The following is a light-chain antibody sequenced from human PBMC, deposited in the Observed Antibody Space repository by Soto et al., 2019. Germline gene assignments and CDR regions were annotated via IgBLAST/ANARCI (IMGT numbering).Light chain of an antibody. Sequence: DFQMTQSPSTLSASVGDRVTITCRASQSISYWLAWYQQKPGKAPTVLIYKASTLESGVPSRFSGSGSGTEFTLTISSLQPDDFATYYCQQYNSYSITFGGGTKVEMK. CDR3: QQYNSYSIT. V-gene: IGKV1-5*03. J-gene: IGKJ4*01. CDR2: KAS. CDR1: QSISYW.